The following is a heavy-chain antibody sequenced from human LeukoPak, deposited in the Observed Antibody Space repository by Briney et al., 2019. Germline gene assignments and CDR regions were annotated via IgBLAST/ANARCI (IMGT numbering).Heavy chain of an antibody. V-gene: IGHV3-53*01. CDR3: ARASKYCSSTSCLNMDV. Sequence: GGSLRLSCAASGFTVSSNYMSWVRQAPGKGLEWVSVIYSGGSTYYADSVKGRFTISRDSSKNTLYLQMNSLRAEDTAVYYCARASKYCSSTSCLNMDVWGKGTTVTISS. CDR1: GFTVSSNY. D-gene: IGHD2-2*01. J-gene: IGHJ6*04. CDR2: IYSGGST.